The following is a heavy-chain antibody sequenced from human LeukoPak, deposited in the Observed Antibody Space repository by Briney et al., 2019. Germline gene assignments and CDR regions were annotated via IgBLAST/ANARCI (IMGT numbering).Heavy chain of an antibody. V-gene: IGHV1-18*01. CDR1: GYTFTSYG. CDR3: ARVRIVGAREYYFDY. J-gene: IGHJ4*02. D-gene: IGHD1-26*01. Sequence: ASVKVSCKASGYTFTSYGISWVRQAPGQGLEWMGWISAYNGNTSYAQKLQGRVTMTTDTSTSTAYMELRSLRSDDTAVYYCARVRIVGAREYYFDYWGQGTLVTVSS. CDR2: ISAYNGNT.